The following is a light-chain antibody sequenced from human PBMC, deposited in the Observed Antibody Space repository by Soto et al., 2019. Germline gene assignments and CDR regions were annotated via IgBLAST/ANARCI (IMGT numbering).Light chain of an antibody. Sequence: DIQMTQSPSSLSASVGDRVTITCRASQSISGLLYWYQKKPGKAPKVLIYGASSLQTGVPSRFSGSGFGTDYTLTIGSLQPEDFATYYCQQTSSFPRTFGQGTKVDIK. CDR1: QSISGL. V-gene: IGKV1-39*01. CDR3: QQTSSFPRT. CDR2: GAS. J-gene: IGKJ1*01.